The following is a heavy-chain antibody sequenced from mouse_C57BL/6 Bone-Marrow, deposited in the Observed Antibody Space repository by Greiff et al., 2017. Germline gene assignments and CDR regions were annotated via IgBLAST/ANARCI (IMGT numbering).Heavy chain of an antibody. CDR1: GFTFSDYG. Sequence: EVQRVESGGGLVKPGGSLKLSCAASGFTFSDYGMHWVRQAPEKGLEWVAYISSGSSTIYYADTVKGRFTISRDNAKNTLFLQMTSLRSEDTAMYYCARGDEGDNWGQGTTLTVSS. D-gene: IGHD2-13*01. V-gene: IGHV5-17*01. CDR2: ISSGSSTI. J-gene: IGHJ2*01. CDR3: ARGDEGDN.